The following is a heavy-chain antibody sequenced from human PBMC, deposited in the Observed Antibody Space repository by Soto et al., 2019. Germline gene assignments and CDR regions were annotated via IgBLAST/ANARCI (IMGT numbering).Heavy chain of an antibody. D-gene: IGHD3-22*01. CDR1: GFTFSSYA. V-gene: IGHV3-30-3*01. CDR2: ISYDGSNK. J-gene: IGHJ3*02. Sequence: PGGSLRLSCAASGFTFSSYAMHWVRQAPGKGLEWVAVISYDGSNKYYADSVKGRFTISRDNSKNTLYLQMNSLRAEDTAVYYCARSITMIVVAITTDAFDIWGQGTMVTVSS. CDR3: ARSITMIVVAITTDAFDI.